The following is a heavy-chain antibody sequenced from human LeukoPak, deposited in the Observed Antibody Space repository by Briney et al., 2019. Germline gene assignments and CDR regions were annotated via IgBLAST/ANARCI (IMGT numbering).Heavy chain of an antibody. V-gene: IGHV4-39*07. D-gene: IGHD5-12*01. CDR3: ARAYSAYDSFDY. CDR1: GGSISSSSCY. Sequence: SETLSLTCTVSGGSISSSSCYWGWIRQPPGKGLEWIGSIYYSGSTYYNPSLKSRVTISVDTSKNQFFLKVSSVTAADTAVYYCARAYSAYDSFDYWGQGTLVTVSS. J-gene: IGHJ4*02. CDR2: IYYSGST.